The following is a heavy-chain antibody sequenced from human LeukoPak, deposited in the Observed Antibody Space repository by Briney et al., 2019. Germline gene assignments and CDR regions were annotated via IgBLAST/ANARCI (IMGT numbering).Heavy chain of an antibody. D-gene: IGHD1-26*01. CDR2: ISAYNGNT. J-gene: IGHJ3*02. V-gene: IGHV1-18*01. CDR3: AREVRPSPPGAPDAFDI. Sequence: ASVKVSCKASGYTFTSFGFNWVRQAPGQGLEWMGWISAYNGNTNYAQKLQGRVTMTTDTFTSTAYMELRSLRSDDTAVYYCAREVRPSPPGAPDAFDIWGQGTMVTVSS. CDR1: GYTFTSFG.